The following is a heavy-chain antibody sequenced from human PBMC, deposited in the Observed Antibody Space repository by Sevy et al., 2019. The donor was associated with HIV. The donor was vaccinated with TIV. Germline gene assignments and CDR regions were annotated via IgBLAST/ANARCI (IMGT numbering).Heavy chain of an antibody. CDR1: GFTFSSYG. D-gene: IGHD6-19*01. Sequence: GGSLRLSCAASGFTFSSYGMHWVRQAPGKGLEWVAVISYDGSNKYYADSGKGRFTISRDNSKSTLYLQMNSLGAEDTAVYYCAKLVAVAGTSWFDPWGQGTLVTVSS. CDR2: ISYDGSNK. J-gene: IGHJ5*02. CDR3: AKLVAVAGTSWFDP. V-gene: IGHV3-30*18.